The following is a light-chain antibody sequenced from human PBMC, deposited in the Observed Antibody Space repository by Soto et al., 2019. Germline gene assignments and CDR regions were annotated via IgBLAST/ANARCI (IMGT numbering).Light chain of an antibody. CDR1: QSISIN. V-gene: IGKV3D-15*01. J-gene: IGKJ1*01. Sequence: EIVLTQSPGTLSVSPRDRVTLSCRASQSISINLAWYQHKPGQAPRLLIHGASTRATGVPARISGSGSGTEFTLTISSLQSEDFAVYYCQQFRNWPWTFGQGTKVDIK. CDR3: QQFRNWPWT. CDR2: GAS.